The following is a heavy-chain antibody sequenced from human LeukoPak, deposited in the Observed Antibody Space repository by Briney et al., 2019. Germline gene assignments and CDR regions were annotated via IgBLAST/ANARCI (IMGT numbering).Heavy chain of an antibody. CDR3: ASGVVPAAIGWNWFDP. CDR2: INPNSGGT. V-gene: IGHV1-2*02. D-gene: IGHD2-2*01. CDR1: GYTFTGYY. Sequence: ASVKVSCKASGYTFTGYYMHWVRQAPGQGLEWMGWINPNSGGTNYAQKLQGRVTMTRDTSISTAYMELSRLRSDDTAVYYCASGVVPAAIGWNWFDPWGQGTLVTVSS. J-gene: IGHJ5*02.